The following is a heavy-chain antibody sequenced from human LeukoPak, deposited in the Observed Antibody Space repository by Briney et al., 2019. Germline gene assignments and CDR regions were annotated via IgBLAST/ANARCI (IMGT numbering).Heavy chain of an antibody. CDR3: ASVFDS. CDR1: GW. CDR2: INGLGTAT. J-gene: IGHJ4*02. Sequence: GGSLRLSCAGSGWMHWVRQAPGKGLVWVSGINGLGTATYYADSVKGRFTISRDNAKNTVSLQMNGLSAEDTAVYYCASVFDSWGQGFLVIVSS. V-gene: IGHV3-74*01.